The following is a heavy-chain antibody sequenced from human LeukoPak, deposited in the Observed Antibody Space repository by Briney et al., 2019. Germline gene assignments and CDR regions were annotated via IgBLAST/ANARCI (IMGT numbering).Heavy chain of an antibody. CDR3: AKVADDYGDYDWFDP. CDR2: ISGSGGST. J-gene: IGHJ5*02. Sequence: GGSLRLSCAASGFTFSSYAMSWVRQAPGKGLEWVSAISGSGGSTYYADFVKGRFTISRDNSKNTLYLQMNSLRAEDTAVYYCAKVADDYGDYDWFDPWGQGTLVTVSS. D-gene: IGHD4-17*01. V-gene: IGHV3-23*01. CDR1: GFTFSSYA.